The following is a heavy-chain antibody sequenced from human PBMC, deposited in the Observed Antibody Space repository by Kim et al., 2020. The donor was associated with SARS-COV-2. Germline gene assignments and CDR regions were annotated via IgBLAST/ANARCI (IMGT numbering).Heavy chain of an antibody. Sequence: YSPSFQGQVTISADKSISTAYLQWSSLKASDTAMYYCARQYDYDSSGYRYWGQGTLVTVSS. J-gene: IGHJ4*02. D-gene: IGHD3-22*01. CDR3: ARQYDYDSSGYRY. V-gene: IGHV5-51*01.